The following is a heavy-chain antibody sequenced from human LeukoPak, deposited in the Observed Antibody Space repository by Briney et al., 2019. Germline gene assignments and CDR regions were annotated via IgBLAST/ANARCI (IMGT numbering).Heavy chain of an antibody. V-gene: IGHV3-74*01. D-gene: IGHD3-10*01. CDR3: ARGDRQFGYYYYYMDV. J-gene: IGHJ6*03. CDR1: GFTFSSYW. Sequence: GGSLRLSCAASGFTFSSYWMHWVRQAPGKGLVWVSRIKSDGSSTSYADSVKGRFTISRDNAKNTLYLQMNSLRAEDTAVYHCARGDRQFGYYYYYMDVWGKGTTVTVSS. CDR2: IKSDGSST.